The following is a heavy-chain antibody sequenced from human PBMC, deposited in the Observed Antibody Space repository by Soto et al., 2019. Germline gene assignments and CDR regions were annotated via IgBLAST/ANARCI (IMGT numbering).Heavy chain of an antibody. Sequence: SVKVSCKASGFTFTSSAVQWVRQARGQRLEWIGWIVVGSGNTNYAQKFQERVTITRDMSTSTAYMELSSLRSEDTAVYYCAAPFYYDSSGYYPGPFDYWGQGTLDTDSS. CDR2: IVVGSGNT. V-gene: IGHV1-58*01. CDR3: AAPFYYDSSGYYPGPFDY. J-gene: IGHJ4*02. D-gene: IGHD3-22*01. CDR1: GFTFTSSA.